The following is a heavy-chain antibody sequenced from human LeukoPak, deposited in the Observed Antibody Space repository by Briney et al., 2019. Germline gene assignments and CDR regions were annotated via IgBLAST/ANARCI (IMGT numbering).Heavy chain of an antibody. J-gene: IGHJ4*02. Sequence: ASVKVSCKASGYTFNSYYMHWVRQAPGQGLEWMGIINPSGGRTSYAQKFQGRVTMTRDTSTRTVYMELSSLRSEDTAVYYCARDPHSSSWCDYWGQGTLVTVSS. CDR1: GYTFNSYY. CDR3: ARDPHSSSWCDY. V-gene: IGHV1-46*02. CDR2: INPSGGRT. D-gene: IGHD6-13*01.